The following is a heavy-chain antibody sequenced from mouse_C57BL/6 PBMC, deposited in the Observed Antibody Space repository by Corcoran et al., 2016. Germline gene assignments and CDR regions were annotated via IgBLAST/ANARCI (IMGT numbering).Heavy chain of an antibody. Sequence: QVTLKESGPGILQSSQTLSLTCSFSGFSLSTSGMGVSWIRQPSGKGLEWLAHIYWDDDKRYNPSLKSRLTISKDTSRNQVFLKITSVDTADTATYDCARRALSSGYRNYAMDYWGQGTAVTVSS. CDR2: IYWDDDK. V-gene: IGHV8-12*01. J-gene: IGHJ4*01. D-gene: IGHD3-2*02. CDR3: ARRALSSGYRNYAMDY. CDR1: GFSLSTSGMG.